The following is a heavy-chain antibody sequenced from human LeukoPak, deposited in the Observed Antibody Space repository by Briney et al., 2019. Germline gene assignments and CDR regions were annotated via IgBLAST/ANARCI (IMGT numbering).Heavy chain of an antibody. CDR1: GFIFSSYA. D-gene: IGHD1-1*01. V-gene: IGHV3-23*01. CDR3: ARESGTTETSCFDY. Sequence: GGSLRLSCAASGFIFSSYAITWVRQAPGMGLEWVSAISGSGGGTYYADSVKGRFTISRDNSKNTLFLQMSSLRAEDTAVYYCARESGTTETSCFDYWGQGTLVTVSS. CDR2: ISGSGGGT. J-gene: IGHJ4*02.